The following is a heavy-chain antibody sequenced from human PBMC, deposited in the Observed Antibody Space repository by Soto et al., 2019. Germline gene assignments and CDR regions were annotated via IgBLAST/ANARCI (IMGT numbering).Heavy chain of an antibody. CDR1: GASITTDY. V-gene: IGHV4-59*03. CDR2: IYYTGIT. D-gene: IGHD3-16*01. CDR3: AITSVEKHYDGGRDG. J-gene: IGHJ6*02. Sequence: QVQLQESGPGLVKASETLSLACTVSGASITTDYYNWIRQAPGKPLEWIGYIYYTGITNYNPSLESRVTIAQDTSKNQLSLTMTSVTAADTDVYYCAITSVEKHYDGGRDGWGQRTKVTVSS.